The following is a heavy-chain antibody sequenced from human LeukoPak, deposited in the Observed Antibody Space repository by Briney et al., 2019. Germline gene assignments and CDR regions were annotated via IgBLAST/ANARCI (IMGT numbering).Heavy chain of an antibody. CDR1: GGTFSSYA. D-gene: IGHD3-10*01. V-gene: IGHV1-69*04. Sequence: SVKVSCKASGGTFSSYAISWVRQAPGQGLEWMGRIIPILGIANYAQKFQGRVTITADKSTSTAYMELSSLRSEDTAVYYCATRLLWFGDDAFDIWGQGTMVTVSS. CDR2: IIPILGIA. J-gene: IGHJ3*02. CDR3: ATRLLWFGDDAFDI.